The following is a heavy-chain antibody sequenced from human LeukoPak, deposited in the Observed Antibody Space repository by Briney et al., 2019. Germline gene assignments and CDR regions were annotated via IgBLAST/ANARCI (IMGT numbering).Heavy chain of an antibody. CDR3: ARFSGSYYDFPS. V-gene: IGHV4-61*01. CDR1: GGSISSSSYY. Sequence: TSETLSLTCTVSGGSISSSSYYWSWIRQPPGKGLEWIGYIYTSGGTNYNPSLKSRVTISVDTSKNQFSLKLRFVTAADTAMYYCARFSGSYYDFPSWGQGTLVTVSS. CDR2: IYTSGGT. D-gene: IGHD1-26*01. J-gene: IGHJ4*02.